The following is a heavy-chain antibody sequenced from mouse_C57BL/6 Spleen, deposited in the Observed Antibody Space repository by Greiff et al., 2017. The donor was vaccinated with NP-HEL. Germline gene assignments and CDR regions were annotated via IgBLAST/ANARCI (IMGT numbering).Heavy chain of an antibody. D-gene: IGHD1-1*01. V-gene: IGHV1-61*01. CDR2: IYPSDSET. CDR3: ARSGTTVVDPYFDV. CDR1: GYTFTSYW. J-gene: IGHJ1*03. Sequence: VQLQQPGAELVRPGSSVKLSCKASGYTFTSYWMDWVKQRPGQGLEWIGNIYPSDSETHYNQKFKDKATLTVDKSSITAYMQLSSLTSEDSAVYYSARSGTTVVDPYFDVWGTGTTVTVSS.